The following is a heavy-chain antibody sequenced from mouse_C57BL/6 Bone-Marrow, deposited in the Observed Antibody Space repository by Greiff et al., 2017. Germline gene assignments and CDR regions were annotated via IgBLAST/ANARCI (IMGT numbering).Heavy chain of an antibody. CDR1: GFNIKDDY. D-gene: IGHD1-1*01. V-gene: IGHV14-4*01. CDR3: TTDGPAYGSSPYYAMDY. Sequence: EVQGVESGAELVRPGASVKLSCTASGFNIKDDYMHWVKQRPEQGLEWIGWIDPENGDTEYASKFQGKATITADTSSNTAYLQLSSLTSEDTAVYYCTTDGPAYGSSPYYAMDYWGQGTSVTVSS. J-gene: IGHJ4*01. CDR2: IDPENGDT.